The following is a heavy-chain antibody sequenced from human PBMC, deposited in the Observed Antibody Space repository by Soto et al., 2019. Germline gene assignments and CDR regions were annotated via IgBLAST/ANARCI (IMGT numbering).Heavy chain of an antibody. CDR2: IYYSGST. CDR1: GGSISSGGYY. D-gene: IGHD2-2*02. Sequence: LTCTVSGGSISSGGYYWSWIRQHPGKGLEWIGYIYYSGSTYYNPSLKSRVTISVDTSKNQFSLKLSSVTAADTAVYYCARMGYCISTSCYIDYYYYGMDVWGQGTTVTVS. CDR3: ARMGYCISTSCYIDYYYYGMDV. V-gene: IGHV4-31*03. J-gene: IGHJ6*02.